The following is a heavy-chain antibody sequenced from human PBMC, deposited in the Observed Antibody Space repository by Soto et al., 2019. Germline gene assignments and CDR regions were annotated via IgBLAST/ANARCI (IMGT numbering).Heavy chain of an antibody. D-gene: IGHD2-15*01. V-gene: IGHV1-69*01. CDR2: ITPIFGKT. Sequence: QVQLVQSGAEVKKPGSSVKVSCKASGGTFSSNAITWVRQAPGQGPEWMGGITPIFGKTNYAQKVQGRVTISADQSTATGHMELGRLGSEDKAVYFWWELAIGKWWYFSRPIDSWGQGTLVTVSS. J-gene: IGHJ4*02. CDR3: WELAIGKWWYFSRPIDS. CDR1: GGTFSSNA.